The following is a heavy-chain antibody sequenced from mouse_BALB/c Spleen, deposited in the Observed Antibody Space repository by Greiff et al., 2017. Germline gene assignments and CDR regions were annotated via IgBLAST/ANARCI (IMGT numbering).Heavy chain of an antibody. CDR3: ARSFYRYFDV. CDR2: INPSTGYT. J-gene: IGHJ1*01. CDR1: GYTFTSYW. D-gene: IGHD1-2*01. V-gene: IGHV1-7*01. Sequence: VQLQQSGAELAKPGASVKMSCKASGYTFTSYWMHWVKQRPGQGLEWIGYINPSTGYTEYNQKFKDKATLTADKSSSTAYMQLSSLTSEDSAVYYCARSFYRYFDVWGEGTTVTVSS.